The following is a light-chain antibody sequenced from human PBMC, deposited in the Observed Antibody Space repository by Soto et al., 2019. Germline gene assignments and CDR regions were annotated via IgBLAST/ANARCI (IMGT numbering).Light chain of an antibody. CDR2: STS. Sequence: DIQMTQAPSSLSASVGDRVNITCRASQNIRNSLNWYQQKPGKAPKLLISSTSSLQSGVPSRFSGSGSGTDFTLNISSLQPEDFASYYCQQSYSTPSITFGQGTRLEI. V-gene: IGKV1-39*01. J-gene: IGKJ5*01. CDR3: QQSYSTPSIT. CDR1: QNIRNS.